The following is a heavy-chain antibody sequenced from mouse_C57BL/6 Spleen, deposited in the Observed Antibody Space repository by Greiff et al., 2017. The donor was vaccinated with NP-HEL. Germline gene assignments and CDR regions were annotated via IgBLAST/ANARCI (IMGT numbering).Heavy chain of an antibody. Sequence: VQLQQPGAELVKPGASVKLSCKASGYTFTSYWMHWVKQRPGQGLEWIGMIHPNSGSTNYNEKFKSKATLTVDKSSSTAYMQLSSLISEDSAVYYCASYGSSSYYAMDYWGQGTSVTVSS. J-gene: IGHJ4*01. CDR2: IHPNSGST. CDR3: ASYGSSSYYAMDY. D-gene: IGHD1-1*01. V-gene: IGHV1-64*01. CDR1: GYTFTSYW.